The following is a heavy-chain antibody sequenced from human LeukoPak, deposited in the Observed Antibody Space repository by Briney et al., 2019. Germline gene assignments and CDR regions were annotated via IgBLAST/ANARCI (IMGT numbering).Heavy chain of an antibody. J-gene: IGHJ3*02. CDR3: ARGGIGCFDI. V-gene: IGHV3-64*01. Sequence: PGGSLRLSCAASGFTFSSYAMHWVRQAPGKGLEYVSAISSNGGSTYYANSVKGRFTISRDNAKNTLYLQMNSLRAEDTAVYYCARGGIGCFDIWGQGTVVTVSS. D-gene: IGHD2-15*01. CDR1: GFTFSSYA. CDR2: ISSNGGST.